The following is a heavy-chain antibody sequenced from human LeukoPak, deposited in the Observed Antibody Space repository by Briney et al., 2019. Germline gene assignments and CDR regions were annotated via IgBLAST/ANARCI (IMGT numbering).Heavy chain of an antibody. J-gene: IGHJ4*02. V-gene: IGHV3-33*06. CDR2: IWYDGSNK. CDR3: AKIGIAVLATGD. Sequence: PGRSLRLSCAASGFTFSSYGMHWVRQAPGKGLEWVAVIWYDGSNKYYADSVKGRFTISRDNSKNTLYLQMNSLRVEDTAVYYCAKIGIAVLATGDWGQGTLVTVSS. CDR1: GFTFSSYG. D-gene: IGHD6-19*01.